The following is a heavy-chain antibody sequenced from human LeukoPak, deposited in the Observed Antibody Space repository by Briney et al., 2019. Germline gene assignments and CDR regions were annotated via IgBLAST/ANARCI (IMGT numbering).Heavy chain of an antibody. V-gene: IGHV3-30-3*01. J-gene: IGHJ6*02. CDR2: ISYDGSNK. D-gene: IGHD6-19*01. CDR3: ARGPCPSVAGICILGGNTYYYYGMDV. Sequence: HTGGSLRLSCAASGFTFSSYAMHWVRQAPGKGLEWVAVISYDGSNKYYADSVKGRFTISRDNSKNTLYLQMNSLRAEDTAVYYCARGPCPSVAGICILGGNTYYYYGMDVWGQGTTVTVSS. CDR1: GFTFSSYA.